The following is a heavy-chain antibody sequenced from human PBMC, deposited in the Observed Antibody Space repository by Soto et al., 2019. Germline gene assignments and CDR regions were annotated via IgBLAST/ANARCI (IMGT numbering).Heavy chain of an antibody. CDR2: ISWNSGSI. CDR3: AKDYSSSPYYYYYMDV. V-gene: IGHV3-9*01. Sequence: EVQLVESGGGLVQPGRSLRLSCAASGFTFDDYAMHWVRQAPGKGLEWVSGISWNSGSIGYADSVKGRFTISRDNAKNSLYLQMNSLRAEDTALYYCAKDYSSSPYYYYYMDVWGEGTTVTVSS. D-gene: IGHD6-6*01. CDR1: GFTFDDYA. J-gene: IGHJ6*03.